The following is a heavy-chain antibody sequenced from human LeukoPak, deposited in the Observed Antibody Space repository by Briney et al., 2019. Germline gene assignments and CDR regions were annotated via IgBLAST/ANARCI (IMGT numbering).Heavy chain of an antibody. V-gene: IGHV3-30*18. D-gene: IGHD3-10*01. CDR1: GFTFSSYG. CDR3: AKDLNYYGSGSYPLFDY. CDR2: ISYDGSNK. Sequence: GGSLGLSCAASGFTFSSYGMHWVRQAPGKGLEGVAVISYDGSNKYYADSVKDRFTISRDNSKNTLYLQMNSLRAEDTAVYYCAKDLNYYGSGSYPLFDYWGQGTLVTVSS. J-gene: IGHJ4*02.